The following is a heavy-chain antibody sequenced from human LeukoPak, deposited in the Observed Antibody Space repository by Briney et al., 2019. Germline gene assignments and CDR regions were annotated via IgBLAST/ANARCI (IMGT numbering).Heavy chain of an antibody. CDR2: VYSSGSS. V-gene: IGHV4-4*07. Sequence: SETLSLTCTVSGGSMSSYYWSWMRQPAGKGLEWIGRVYSSGSSNYNPSLESRVTMSLDTSKKQFSLRLTSVTAADTAVYHCARACYYASSGYYYGHEKFDYWGQGILVTVSS. D-gene: IGHD3-22*01. J-gene: IGHJ4*02. CDR3: ARACYYASSGYYYGHEKFDY. CDR1: GGSMSSYY.